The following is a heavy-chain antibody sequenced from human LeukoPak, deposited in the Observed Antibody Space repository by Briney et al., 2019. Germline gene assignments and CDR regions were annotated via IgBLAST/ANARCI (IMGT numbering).Heavy chain of an antibody. CDR2: IYSGGST. CDR1: GFTVSNNY. Sequence: GGSLRLSCAASGFTVSNNYMSWVRQAPGKGLEWVSIIYSGGSTYYADSVKGRFTISRDNPKNTLHLQMKSLRADDTAVYYCARGRGSGWPFDYWGQGTLVTVSS. V-gene: IGHV3-53*01. J-gene: IGHJ4*02. CDR3: ARGRGSGWPFDY. D-gene: IGHD6-19*01.